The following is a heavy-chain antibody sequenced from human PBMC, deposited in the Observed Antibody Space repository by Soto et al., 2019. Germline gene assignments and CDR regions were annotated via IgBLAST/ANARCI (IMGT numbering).Heavy chain of an antibody. CDR1: GGSFSGYY. V-gene: IGHV4-34*01. Sequence: PSETLSLTCAVYGGSFSGYYWSWIRQPPGKGLEWIGEINHSGSTNYNPSLKSRVTISVDTSKNQFSLKLSSVTAADTAVYYCARARVRFWSGYPFDPWGQGTLVTVPQ. D-gene: IGHD3-3*01. J-gene: IGHJ5*02. CDR2: INHSGST. CDR3: ARARVRFWSGYPFDP.